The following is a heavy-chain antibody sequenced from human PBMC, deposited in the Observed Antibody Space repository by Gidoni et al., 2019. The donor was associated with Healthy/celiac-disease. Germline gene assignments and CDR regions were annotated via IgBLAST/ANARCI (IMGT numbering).Heavy chain of an antibody. D-gene: IGHD1-26*01. CDR3: ARHGSRRGNWFDP. V-gene: IGHV4-39*01. CDR2: IYYSGST. CDR1: GGSISSSSYY. J-gene: IGHJ5*02. Sequence: QLQLQESGPGLVKPSETLSLTCTVSGGSISSSSYYWGWIRQPPGKGLEWIGSIYYSGSTYYNPSLKSRVTISVDTSKNQFSLKLSSVTAADTAVYYCARHGSRRGNWFDPWGQGTLVTVSS.